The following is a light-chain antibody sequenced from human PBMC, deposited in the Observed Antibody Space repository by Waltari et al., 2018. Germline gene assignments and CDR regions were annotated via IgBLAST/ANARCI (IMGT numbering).Light chain of an antibody. CDR3: QQRSNWPT. J-gene: IGKJ2*01. V-gene: IGKV3-11*01. CDR2: YAS. Sequence: EIVLTQSPAPLSLSPGERATLYCSASQSVTSYLAWYQQKPGQAPRLLSYYASNRATGIPARFSGSGSGTDFTLTISSLEPEDFAVYYCQQRSNWPTFGQGTKLEI. CDR1: QSVTSY.